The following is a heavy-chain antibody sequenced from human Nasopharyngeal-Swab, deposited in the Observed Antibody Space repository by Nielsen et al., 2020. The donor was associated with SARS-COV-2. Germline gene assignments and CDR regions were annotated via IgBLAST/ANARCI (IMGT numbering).Heavy chain of an antibody. Sequence: SGPTLVKPTQTLTLTCTFSGFSLSTTGMCVSWIRQPPGKALEWLALIDWDDDKYYSTSLKTRLTISKDTSKNQVVLTMTNMDPVDTATYYCARMPYPFGRSDYGMDVWGQGTTVTVSS. CDR3: ARMPYPFGRSDYGMDV. D-gene: IGHD1-26*01. J-gene: IGHJ6*02. CDR1: GFSLSTTGMC. V-gene: IGHV2-70*01. CDR2: IDWDDDK.